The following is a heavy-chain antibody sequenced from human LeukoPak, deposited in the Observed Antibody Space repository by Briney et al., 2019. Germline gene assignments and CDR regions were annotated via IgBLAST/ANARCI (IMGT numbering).Heavy chain of an antibody. D-gene: IGHD3-9*01. V-gene: IGHV3-23*01. CDR2: ISGSGGST. Sequence: GGSLRLSCAASGFTFSSYAMSWVRQAPGKGLEWVSAISGSGGSTYYADSVKGRFTISRDNAKNSLYLQMNSLRAEDTAVYYCARDYDILTGPLDYWGQGTLVTVSS. CDR1: GFTFSSYA. J-gene: IGHJ4*02. CDR3: ARDYDILTGPLDY.